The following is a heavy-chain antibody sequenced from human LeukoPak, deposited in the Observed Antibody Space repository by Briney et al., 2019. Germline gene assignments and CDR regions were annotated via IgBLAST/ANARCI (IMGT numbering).Heavy chain of an antibody. V-gene: IGHV3-23*01. J-gene: IGHJ5*02. CDR3: AKDHSRIRRIIPDGRKEMATAGIANWFDP. D-gene: IGHD5-24*01. CDR2: ISGSGGST. CDR1: GGSFSGYY. Sequence: PSETLSLTCAVYGGSFSGYYWSWIRQPPGKGLEWVSAISGSGGSTYYADSVKGRFTISRDNSKNTLYLQMNSLRAEDTAVYYCAKDHSRIRRIIPDGRKEMATAGIANWFDPWGQGTLVTVSS.